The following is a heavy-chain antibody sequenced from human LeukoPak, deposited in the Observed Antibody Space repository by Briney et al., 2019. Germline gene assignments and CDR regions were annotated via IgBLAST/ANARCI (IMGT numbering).Heavy chain of an antibody. CDR2: IRYDGSNK. CDR1: GFTFSTSA. Sequence: PGGSLRLSCAASGFTFSTSAMHWVRQAPGKGLEWVAFIRYDGSNKYYADSVKGRFTVSRDNSKNTLYLQMNSLRAEDTAVYYCARDVQITMKVVVITYWFDPWGQGTLVTVSS. D-gene: IGHD3-22*01. V-gene: IGHV3-30*02. CDR3: ARDVQITMKVVVITYWFDP. J-gene: IGHJ5*02.